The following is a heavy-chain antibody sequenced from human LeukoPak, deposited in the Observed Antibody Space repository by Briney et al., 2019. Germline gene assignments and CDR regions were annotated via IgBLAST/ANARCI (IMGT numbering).Heavy chain of an antibody. CDR2: IIPILGIA. CDR3: ARGYYYDSSGYSTSYDY. D-gene: IGHD3-22*01. J-gene: IGHJ4*02. Sequence: SVKVSCKASGGTFSSYAISWVRQAPGQGLEWMGRIIPILGIANYAQKFQGRVTITADKSASTAYMELSSLRSEDTAVYYCARGYYYDSSGYSTSYDYWGQGTLVTVSS. CDR1: GGTFSSYA. V-gene: IGHV1-69*04.